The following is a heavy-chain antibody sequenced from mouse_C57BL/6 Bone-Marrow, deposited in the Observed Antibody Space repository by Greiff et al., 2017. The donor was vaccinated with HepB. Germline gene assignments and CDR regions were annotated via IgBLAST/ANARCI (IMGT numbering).Heavy chain of an antibody. CDR3: ARARLLLFAY. V-gene: IGHV1-50*01. Sequence: QVQLQQPGAELVKPGASVKLSCKASGYTFTSYWMQWVKQRPGQGLEWIGEIDPSDSYTNYNQKFKGKATLTVDTSSSIAYMQLSSLTSEDSAVYYCARARLLLFAYWGQGTLVTVSA. CDR2: IDPSDSYT. CDR1: GYTFTSYW. J-gene: IGHJ3*01. D-gene: IGHD2-3*01.